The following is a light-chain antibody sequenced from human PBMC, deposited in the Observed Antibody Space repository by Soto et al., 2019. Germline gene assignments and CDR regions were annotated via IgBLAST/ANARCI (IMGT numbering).Light chain of an antibody. J-gene: IGKJ1*01. CDR3: QQYYGVVPG. CDR1: QSVLSSSNSKNY. CDR2: WAS. V-gene: IGKV4-1*01. Sequence: DIVMTQSPDSLAVSLGERATINCKASQSVLSSSNSKNYLAWFQQKPGQPPKMLIAWASTRESGVPDRFSGSGSGTDFTLTISSLQAEGVAVYYCQQYYGVVPGFGQGTKVEIK.